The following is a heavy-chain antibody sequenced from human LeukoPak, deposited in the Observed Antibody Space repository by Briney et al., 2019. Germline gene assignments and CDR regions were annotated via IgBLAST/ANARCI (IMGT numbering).Heavy chain of an antibody. V-gene: IGHV3-49*04. CDR2: IRSKAYGGTT. CDR3: TISPFGFCSSTSCYFDY. D-gene: IGHD2-2*03. Sequence: GRSLRLSCTASGFTFGDYAMSWVRQAPGKGLEWVGFIRSKAYGGTTEYAASVKGRFTISRDDSKSIAYLQMNSLKTEDTAVYYCTISPFGFCSSTSCYFDYWGQGTLVTVSS. J-gene: IGHJ4*02. CDR1: GFTFGDYA.